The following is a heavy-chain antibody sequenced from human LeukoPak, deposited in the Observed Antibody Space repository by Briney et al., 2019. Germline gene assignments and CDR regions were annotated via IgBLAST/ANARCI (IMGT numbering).Heavy chain of an antibody. CDR2: ISYDGSNK. CDR3: AKDREYSSRPYFDY. J-gene: IGHJ4*02. CDR1: GFTFSSYG. Sequence: GRSLRLSCAASGFTFSSYGMHWVRQAPGKGLEWVAVISYDGSNKYYADSVKGRFTISRDNSKNTLYLQMNSLRAEDTAVYYCAKDREYSSRPYFDYWGQGTLVTVSS. V-gene: IGHV3-30*18. D-gene: IGHD6-6*01.